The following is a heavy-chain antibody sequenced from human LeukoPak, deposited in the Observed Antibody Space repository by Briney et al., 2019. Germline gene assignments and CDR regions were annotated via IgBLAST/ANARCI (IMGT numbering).Heavy chain of an antibody. CDR2: ISTRGDTI. CDR3: ARPPALNY. Sequence: GPRRLSCAASGFTFSSYEMDWGRQAPGKGVGGGSYISTRGDTIYYGDSVNRRFTISRDNAKTLLYLHMNRLRAEDTAVYYCARPPALNYWGQGTLVTVSS. J-gene: IGHJ4*02. D-gene: IGHD3-9*01. CDR1: GFTFSSYE. V-gene: IGHV3-48*03.